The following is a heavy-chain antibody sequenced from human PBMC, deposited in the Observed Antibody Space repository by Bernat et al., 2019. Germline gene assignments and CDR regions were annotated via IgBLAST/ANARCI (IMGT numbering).Heavy chain of an antibody. Sequence: QVHLVESGGGVVQPGRSLRLSCAASGFTFSSYGMHWVRQAPGKGLEWVAVIWYDGSNKYYADSVKGRFTISRDNSKNTLYLQMNSLRAEDTAVYFWAGDLPYGDYAQDAVDIWGQGTMVTVSS. J-gene: IGHJ3*02. D-gene: IGHD4-17*01. CDR2: IWYDGSNK. CDR3: AGDLPYGDYAQDAVDI. V-gene: IGHV3-33*01. CDR1: GFTFSSYG.